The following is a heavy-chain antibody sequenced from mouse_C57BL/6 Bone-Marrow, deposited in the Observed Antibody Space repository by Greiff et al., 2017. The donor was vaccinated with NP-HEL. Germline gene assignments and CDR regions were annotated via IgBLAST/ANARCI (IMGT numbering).Heavy chain of an antibody. CDR2: ISDGGSYT. CDR3: ARDYYGSSCGFAY. D-gene: IGHD1-1*01. V-gene: IGHV5-4*01. J-gene: IGHJ3*01. CDR1: GFTFTSYA. Sequence: DVQLVESGGGLVKPGGSLKLSCAASGFTFTSYAMSWVRQTPEKRLEWVATISDGGSYTYSPDTVKGRFTISCDNAKNNLYLQMSHLRSADTAMYYCARDYYGSSCGFAYWGQGTLVTVSA.